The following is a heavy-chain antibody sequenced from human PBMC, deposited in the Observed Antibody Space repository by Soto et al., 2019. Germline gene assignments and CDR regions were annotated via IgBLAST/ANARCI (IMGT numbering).Heavy chain of an antibody. CDR1: GGTFSSYA. Sequence: SVKVSCKASGGTFSSYAISWVRQAPGQGLGWMGGIIPIFGTASYAQKFQGRVTMTRDTSTSTVYMELSSLRSEDTAVYYCARDITIFGVVIVSAGMDVWGQGTTVTVSS. CDR3: ARDITIFGVVIVSAGMDV. J-gene: IGHJ6*02. V-gene: IGHV1-69*05. D-gene: IGHD3-3*01. CDR2: IIPIFGTA.